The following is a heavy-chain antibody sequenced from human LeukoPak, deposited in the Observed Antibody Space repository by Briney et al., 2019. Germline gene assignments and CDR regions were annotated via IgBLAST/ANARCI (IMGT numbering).Heavy chain of an antibody. Sequence: SETLSLTCTVSGGSISSYYWSWIRQPPGKGLEWIGYIYYSGSTNYNPSLKSRVTISVDTSKNQFSLKLSSVTAADTAVYYCARQTYSGYAVFDYWGQGTLVTVSS. CDR1: GGSISSYY. J-gene: IGHJ4*02. CDR3: ARQTYSGYAVFDY. V-gene: IGHV4-59*08. CDR2: IYYSGST. D-gene: IGHD5-12*01.